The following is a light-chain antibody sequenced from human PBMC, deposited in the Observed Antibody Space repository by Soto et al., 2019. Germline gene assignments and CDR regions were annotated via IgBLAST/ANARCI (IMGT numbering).Light chain of an antibody. V-gene: IGLV2-14*01. Sequence: QSVLTQPASVSGSPGQSITISCTGTGSDISAYNYVSWYQQHPGKAPKLIIYEVTNRPSGLSNRFSGSKSDNTASLTISGLQAEDEADYYCVSHISVAYRSIYVFGTGTKLTVL. CDR2: EVT. CDR1: GSDISAYNY. J-gene: IGLJ1*01. CDR3: VSHISVAYRSIYV.